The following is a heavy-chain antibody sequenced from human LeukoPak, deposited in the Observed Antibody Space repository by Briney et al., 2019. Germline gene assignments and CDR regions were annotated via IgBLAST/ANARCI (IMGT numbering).Heavy chain of an antibody. CDR3: VAITATGNWFDP. D-gene: IGHD6-13*01. CDR1: GGSISSSSYY. CDR2: IYYSGST. Sequence: PSETLSLTCTVSGGSISSSSYYWGWIRQPPGTGLEWIGSIYYSGSTYYNPSLKSRVTISVDTSKNQFSLKLSSVTAADTALYYCVAITATGNWFDPWGQGTLVTVSS. J-gene: IGHJ5*02. V-gene: IGHV4-39*01.